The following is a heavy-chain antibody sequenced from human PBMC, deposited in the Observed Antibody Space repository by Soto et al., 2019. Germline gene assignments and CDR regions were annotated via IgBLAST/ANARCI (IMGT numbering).Heavy chain of an antibody. D-gene: IGHD2-2*01. V-gene: IGHV3-11*01. Sequence: QVQLVESGGGLVKPGGSLRLSCAASGFTFSDYYMSWIRQAPGKGLEWVSYISTSGSIIYYADSVKGRFTISRDNAKNSLYLQMDSLRAEDTGVNYCAVGGGEVPVDYYYCMDVWGQGTTVTVSS. J-gene: IGHJ6*02. CDR3: AVGGGEVPVDYYYCMDV. CDR2: ISTSGSII. CDR1: GFTFSDYY.